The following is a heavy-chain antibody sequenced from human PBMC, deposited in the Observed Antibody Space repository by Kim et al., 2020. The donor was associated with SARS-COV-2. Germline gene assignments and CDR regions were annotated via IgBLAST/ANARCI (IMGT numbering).Heavy chain of an antibody. CDR1: GFTFSDYY. J-gene: IGHJ3*02. V-gene: IGHV3-11*01. Sequence: GGSLRLSCAASGFTFSDYYMNWIRQAPGKGLEWVSYISSSGSTIYYADSVKGRFTISRDNAKNSLYLQMNSLRAEDTAVYYCARGGSYWTPEDAFDIWGQGKWSPSLQ. CDR2: ISSSGSTI. D-gene: IGHD1-26*01. CDR3: ARGGSYWTPEDAFDI.